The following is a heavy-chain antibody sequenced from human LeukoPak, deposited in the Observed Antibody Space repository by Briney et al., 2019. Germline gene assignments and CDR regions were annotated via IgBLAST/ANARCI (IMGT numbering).Heavy chain of an antibody. CDR3: ARDRNSNYPDY. CDR2: INPSGGST. Sequence: ASVKVSCKASGYTFTSYYMHWVRQAPGQGLEWMGIINPSGGSTSYAQKFQGRVTMTRDTSASTVYMELSSLRSEDTAVYYCARDRNSNYPDYWGQGTLVTVSS. V-gene: IGHV1-46*01. D-gene: IGHD1/OR15-1a*01. J-gene: IGHJ4*02. CDR1: GYTFTSYY.